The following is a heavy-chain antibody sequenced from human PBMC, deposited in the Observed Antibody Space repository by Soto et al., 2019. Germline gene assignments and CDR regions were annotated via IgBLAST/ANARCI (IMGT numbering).Heavy chain of an antibody. Sequence: ASVKVSCKASGYTFTSYGISWVRQAPGQGLEWMGWISAYNGKTSYAQNLQELQGRVTMTTDTSTNTAYMELRSLRSDDTAVYYCARFHGDYYYYLDVWGKGTTVTVSS. CDR2: ISAYNGKT. CDR1: GYTFTSYG. J-gene: IGHJ6*03. D-gene: IGHD4-17*01. CDR3: ARFHGDYYYYLDV. V-gene: IGHV1-18*01.